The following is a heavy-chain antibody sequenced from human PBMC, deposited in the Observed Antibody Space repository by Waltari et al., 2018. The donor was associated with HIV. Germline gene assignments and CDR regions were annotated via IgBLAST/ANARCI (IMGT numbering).Heavy chain of an antibody. D-gene: IGHD4-17*01. CDR1: GFTFSSFE. CDR3: ARASGYGEVDY. J-gene: IGHJ4*02. V-gene: IGHV3-48*03. CDR2: ISSSGSTI. Sequence: EVQLVESGGGLVQRGGSLRLCCAASGFTFSSFEMNWVRQAPGKGLGLVSNISSSGSTIYYADAVKGRVTITRDNAKNALYLQMNSLRAEDTAVDYCARASGYGEVDYWGQGTLVTVAS.